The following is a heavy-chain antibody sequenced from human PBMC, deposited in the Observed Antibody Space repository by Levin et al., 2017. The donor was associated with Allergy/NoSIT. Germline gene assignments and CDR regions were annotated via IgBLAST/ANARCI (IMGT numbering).Heavy chain of an antibody. D-gene: IGHD5-12*01. Sequence: SETLSLTCAVYGGSFSGYSWSWIRQPPGKGLEWIGEINHRGTTNHNPSLKSRVTLSVDTSKKQFSLKLSSVTAADTAVYYCARGGSYNWFDPWGQGTLVTVSS. V-gene: IGHV4-34*01. CDR1: GGSFSGYS. CDR3: ARGGSYNWFDP. CDR2: INHRGTT. J-gene: IGHJ5*02.